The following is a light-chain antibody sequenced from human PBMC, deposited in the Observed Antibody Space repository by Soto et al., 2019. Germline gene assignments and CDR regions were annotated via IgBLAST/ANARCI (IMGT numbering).Light chain of an antibody. CDR3: SAYTSSSTTHVV. Sequence: QSALTQPASVSGSPGQSITISCTGTSSDVGGYNYVSWYQQHPGKAPKLMINEVSNRPSGVSNRFSASNSGNTAALTISGLQADEEDDYYCSAYTSSSTTHVVFGGGTKLTVL. CDR1: SSDVGGYNY. V-gene: IGLV2-14*01. CDR2: EVS. J-gene: IGLJ2*01.